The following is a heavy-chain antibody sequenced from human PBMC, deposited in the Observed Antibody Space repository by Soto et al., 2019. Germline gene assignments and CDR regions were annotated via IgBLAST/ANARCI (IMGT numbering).Heavy chain of an antibody. Sequence: EVQLLESGGGLVQPGGSLRLSCAASGFTFSSYAMSWVRQAPGKGLEWISAISGSGGSTYYADSVKGRFTISRDNSKNTLYLQMSSLRVEDTAVYYCAKDGGRGYDAFDIWGRGTMVTVSS. CDR1: GFTFSSYA. CDR2: ISGSGGST. V-gene: IGHV3-23*01. CDR3: AKDGGRGYDAFDI. D-gene: IGHD3-16*01. J-gene: IGHJ3*02.